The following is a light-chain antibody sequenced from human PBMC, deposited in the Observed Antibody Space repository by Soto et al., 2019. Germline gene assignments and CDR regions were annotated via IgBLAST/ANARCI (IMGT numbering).Light chain of an antibody. CDR3: HQRSNSPPWT. CDR2: DAS. V-gene: IGKV3-11*01. CDR1: QSVSSY. Sequence: EIVLTQSPATLSLSPGERATLSCRASQSVSSYLAWYQQKPGQAPRLLIYDASNRATGIPARFSGSGSGTDFTLTISSLEPEDFAVYYCHQRSNSPPWTFGQGTKVEIK. J-gene: IGKJ1*01.